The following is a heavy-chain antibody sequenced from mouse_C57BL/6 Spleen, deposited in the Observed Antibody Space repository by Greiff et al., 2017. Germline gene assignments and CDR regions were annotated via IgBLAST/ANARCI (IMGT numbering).Heavy chain of an antibody. J-gene: IGHJ2*01. CDR2: IYPGDGDT. D-gene: IGHD1-1*01. Sequence: VKLMESGAELVKPGASVKISCKASGYAFSSYWMNWVKQRPGKGLEWIGQIYPGDGDTNYNGKFKGKATLTADKSSSTAYMQLSSLTSEDSAVYFCARGHGSYYFDYWGQGTTLTVSS. CDR1: GYAFSSYW. CDR3: ARGHGSYYFDY. V-gene: IGHV1-80*01.